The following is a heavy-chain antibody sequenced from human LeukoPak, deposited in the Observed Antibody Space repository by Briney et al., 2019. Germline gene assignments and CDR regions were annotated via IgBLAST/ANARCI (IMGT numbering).Heavy chain of an antibody. CDR1: GVTFSSYV. V-gene: IGHV3-23*01. Sequence: GGSLRLSCEASGVTFSSYVMSWVRQAPGKGPGWVSGISGSGGGTYYADSVKGRFAISRDNSKNTLYLQMNSLKTEDTAVYYCSTDGYRIYYYHGMDVWGQGTTVTVSS. CDR3: STDGYRIYYYHGMDV. J-gene: IGHJ6*02. D-gene: IGHD5-18*01. CDR2: ISGSGGGT.